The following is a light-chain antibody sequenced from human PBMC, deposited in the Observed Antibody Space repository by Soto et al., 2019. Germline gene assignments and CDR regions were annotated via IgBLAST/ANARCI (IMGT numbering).Light chain of an antibody. CDR2: VGTGGIVG. CDR3: GADHGSGSNFVYV. V-gene: IGLV9-49*01. CDR1: SGYSNYK. Sequence: QSVLTQPPSASASLGASVTLTCTLSSGYSNYKVDWYQQRPGKGPRFVMRVGTGGIVGSKGGGTPDRFSVLGSGLNRYLTIKNIQEEDESDYHCGADHGSGSNFVYVFGTGTKV. J-gene: IGLJ1*01.